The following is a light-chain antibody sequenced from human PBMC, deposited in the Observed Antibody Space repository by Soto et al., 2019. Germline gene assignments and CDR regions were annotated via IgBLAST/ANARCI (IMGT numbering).Light chain of an antibody. CDR3: CSYAGSTTWV. J-gene: IGLJ3*02. CDR1: SSDVGSHNF. V-gene: IGLV2-23*02. CDR2: EVT. Sequence: QSVLTQPASVSGSPGQSITISCTGTSSDVGSHNFVSWYQQRPGKAPKLMIFEVTKRPSGVSNRFSASKSGNTASLTISGVQPEDEADYYCCSYAGSTTWVFGGGTKLT.